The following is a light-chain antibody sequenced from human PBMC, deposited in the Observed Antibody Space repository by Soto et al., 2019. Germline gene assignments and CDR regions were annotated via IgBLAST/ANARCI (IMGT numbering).Light chain of an antibody. V-gene: IGLV2-14*01. J-gene: IGLJ2*01. Sequence: QSALTQPPSASGSPGQPVTISCTGTSSDVGGYNYVSWYQQHPGKAPKLMIYEVSNRPSGVSNRFSGSKSGNTASLTISGLQAEDEADYYCSSYTSSSTLVFGGGTKLTVL. CDR2: EVS. CDR3: SSYTSSSTLV. CDR1: SSDVGGYNY.